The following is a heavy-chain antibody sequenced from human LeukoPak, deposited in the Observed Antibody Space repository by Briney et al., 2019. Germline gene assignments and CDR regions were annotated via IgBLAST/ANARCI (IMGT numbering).Heavy chain of an antibody. J-gene: IGHJ4*02. Sequence: SETLSLTCTVSGASISSASYYWAWIRQPPGKGLESIASMHYTGSTNYNPSLKSRVTMSVDTSKNQFSLKLSSVTAADTAVYYCARGLLGYDILTGYEEGFDYWGQGTLVTVSS. D-gene: IGHD3-9*01. CDR1: GASISSASYY. CDR2: MHYTGST. V-gene: IGHV4-39*07. CDR3: ARGLLGYDILTGYEEGFDY.